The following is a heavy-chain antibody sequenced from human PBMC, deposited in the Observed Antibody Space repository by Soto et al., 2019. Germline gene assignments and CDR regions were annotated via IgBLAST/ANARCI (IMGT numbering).Heavy chain of an antibody. CDR3: ARDRGYDSSDIVGYFDY. V-gene: IGHV3-33*01. D-gene: IGHD5-12*01. Sequence: QVQLVESGGGVVQPGRSLRLSCAASGFTFSSYGMHWVRQAPGKGLEWVAVIWYDGSNKYYADSVKGRFTISRDNSKNPLYLQMNSLRAEDTAVYYCARDRGYDSSDIVGYFDYWGQGTLVTVSS. CDR1: GFTFSSYG. J-gene: IGHJ4*02. CDR2: IWYDGSNK.